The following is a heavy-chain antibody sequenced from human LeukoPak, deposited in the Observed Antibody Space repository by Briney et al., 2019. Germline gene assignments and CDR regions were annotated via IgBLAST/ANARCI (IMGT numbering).Heavy chain of an antibody. D-gene: IGHD3-10*02. CDR3: AELGITMIGGV. CDR2: ISGSGGST. J-gene: IGHJ6*04. V-gene: IGHV3-23*01. CDR1: GFTFSSYG. Sequence: GGSLRLSCAASGFTFSSYGMSWVRQAPGKGLEWVSAISGSGGSTYYADSAKGRFTISRDNSKNTLYLQMNSLRAEDTAVYYCAELGITMIGGVWGKGTTVTISS.